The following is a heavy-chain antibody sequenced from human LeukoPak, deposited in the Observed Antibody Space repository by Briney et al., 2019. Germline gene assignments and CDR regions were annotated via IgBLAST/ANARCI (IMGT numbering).Heavy chain of an antibody. Sequence: GSSVKVSCKASVGTFSSYAISWVRQAPGQGLEWMGGILPIFGTANYAQKFQGRVTITADESTSTAYMELSSLRSEDTAVYYCARYVPDEISDPGAYYYYYYMDVWGKGTTVTVSS. CDR1: VGTFSSYA. CDR3: ARYVPDEISDPGAYYYYYYMDV. J-gene: IGHJ6*03. CDR2: ILPIFGTA. D-gene: IGHD2-2*01. V-gene: IGHV1-69*01.